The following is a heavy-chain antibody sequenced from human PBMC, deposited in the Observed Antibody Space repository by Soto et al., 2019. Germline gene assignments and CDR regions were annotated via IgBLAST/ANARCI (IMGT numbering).Heavy chain of an antibody. CDR1: GFTFDDYA. V-gene: IGHV3-9*01. J-gene: IGHJ4*02. D-gene: IGHD3-16*02. CDR3: AKGADYIWGSYRSHYFDY. CDR2: ISWNSGSI. Sequence: EVQLVESGGGLVQPGRSLRLSCAASGFTFDDYAMHWVRQAPGKGLEWVSGISWNSGSIGYADSVKGRFTISRDNAKNSLYLKMNSLRAEDTALYYCAKGADYIWGSYRSHYFDYWGQGTLVTVSS.